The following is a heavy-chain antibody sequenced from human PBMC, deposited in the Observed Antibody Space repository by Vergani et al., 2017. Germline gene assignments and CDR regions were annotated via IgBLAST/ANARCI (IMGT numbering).Heavy chain of an antibody. V-gene: IGHV4-34*01. CDR1: GGSFSGYY. Sequence: QVQLQQWGAGLLKPSETLSLTCAVYGGSFSGYYWSWIRQHPGKGLEWIGYIYYSGSTYYNPSLKSRVTISVDTSKTQFSLKLNSVTAADTAVYYCARNGLGSLSWFDPWGQGTLVTVSS. J-gene: IGHJ5*02. CDR2: IYYSGST. D-gene: IGHD3-16*01. CDR3: ARNGLGSLSWFDP.